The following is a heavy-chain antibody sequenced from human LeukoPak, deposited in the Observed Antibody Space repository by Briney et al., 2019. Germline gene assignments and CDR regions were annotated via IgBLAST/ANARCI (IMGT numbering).Heavy chain of an antibody. CDR3: ARVTGYMTEDYFDY. Sequence: PSETLSLICTVSGGSINSYYWSWIRQTPGKGLEWIGYIYHGGSTNYNPSLKSRVTISVDTFKNQFSLRMSSVTAADTAVYYCARVTGYMTEDYFDYWGQGTLITVSS. V-gene: IGHV4-59*01. CDR2: IYHGGST. D-gene: IGHD6-13*01. J-gene: IGHJ4*02. CDR1: GGSINSYY.